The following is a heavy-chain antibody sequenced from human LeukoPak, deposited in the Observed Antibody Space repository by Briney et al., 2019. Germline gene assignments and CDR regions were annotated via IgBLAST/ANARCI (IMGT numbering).Heavy chain of an antibody. D-gene: IGHD6-13*01. J-gene: IGHJ4*02. Sequence: ASVKVSCKAFGYTFTDHYVHWVRQAPGQGLEWMGWISAYNGNTNYAQKLQGRVTMTTDTSTSTAYMELRSLRSDDTAVYYCASSIAAAGFSDYWGQGTLVTVSS. CDR2: ISAYNGNT. CDR3: ASSIAAAGFSDY. V-gene: IGHV1-18*04. CDR1: GYTFTDHY.